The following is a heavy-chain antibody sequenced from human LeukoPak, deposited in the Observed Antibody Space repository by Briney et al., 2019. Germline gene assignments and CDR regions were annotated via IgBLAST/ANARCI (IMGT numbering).Heavy chain of an antibody. CDR2: IWYDGSNK. V-gene: IGHV3-33*01. Sequence: GGSLRLSCAASGFTFSSYGMHWVRRAPGKGLEWVAVIWYDGSNKYYADSVKGRFTISRDNSKNTPYLQMNSLRAEDTAVYYCAREGTAAAGKRRSSQFDYWGQGTLVTVSS. CDR3: AREGTAAAGKRRSSQFDY. CDR1: GFTFSSYG. J-gene: IGHJ4*02. D-gene: IGHD6-13*01.